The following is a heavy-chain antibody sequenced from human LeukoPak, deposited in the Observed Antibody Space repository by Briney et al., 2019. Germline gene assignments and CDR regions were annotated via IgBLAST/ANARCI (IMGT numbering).Heavy chain of an antibody. D-gene: IGHD6-13*01. Sequence: GGSLRLSCEASGFTFSSYGMHWVRQAPGKGLEWVAFIRYDGSNKYYADSVKGRFTISRDNSKNTLYLQMNSLRAEDTAVYYCAKGRFGYSSSWPIFDYWGQGTLVTVSS. CDR1: GFTFSSYG. CDR3: AKGRFGYSSSWPIFDY. J-gene: IGHJ4*02. V-gene: IGHV3-30*02. CDR2: IRYDGSNK.